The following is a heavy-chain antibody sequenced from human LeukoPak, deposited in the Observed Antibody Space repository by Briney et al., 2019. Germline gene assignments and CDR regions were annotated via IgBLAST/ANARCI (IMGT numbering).Heavy chain of an antibody. J-gene: IGHJ4*02. V-gene: IGHV3-23*01. Sequence: GGSLRLSCAASGFTFSSYAMSWVRQAPGKGLEWVSAISGSGGSTYYADSVKGRFTISRDNSKNTLYLQMNSLRAEDTAVYYCAKDRSSGCYWGSFDYWGQGTLVTVSS. CDR1: GFTFSSYA. CDR3: AKDRSSGCYWGSFDY. CDR2: ISGSGGST. D-gene: IGHD3-22*01.